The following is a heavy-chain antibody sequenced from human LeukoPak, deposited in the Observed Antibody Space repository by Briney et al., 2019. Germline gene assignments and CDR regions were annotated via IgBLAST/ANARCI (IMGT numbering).Heavy chain of an antibody. Sequence: PGGSLRLSCAASGFTFSSYWMSWVRQAPGKGLEWVANIKQDGSEKYYVDSVKGRFTISRDNAKNSLYLQMNSLRAEDTAMYYCASSSSGYYYPDYWGQGTLVTVSS. CDR2: IKQDGSEK. D-gene: IGHD3-22*01. V-gene: IGHV3-7*01. CDR1: GFTFSSYW. J-gene: IGHJ4*02. CDR3: ASSSSGYYYPDY.